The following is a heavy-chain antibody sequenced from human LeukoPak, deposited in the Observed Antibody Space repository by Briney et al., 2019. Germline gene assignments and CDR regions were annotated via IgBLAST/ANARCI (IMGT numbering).Heavy chain of an antibody. CDR3: AKSVCVFGDFWSGYYYYFDY. Sequence: GGSLRLSCAASGFTFSSYAMRWVRQAPGKGLEWVSVISGRGGSTYYADSVKGRFTISGDNSKNPLYLQMNSLRTVDTAVYYCAKSVCVFGDFWSGYYYYFDYWGQGTLVTVSS. CDR2: ISGRGGST. V-gene: IGHV3-23*01. J-gene: IGHJ4*02. D-gene: IGHD3-3*01. CDR1: GFTFSSYA.